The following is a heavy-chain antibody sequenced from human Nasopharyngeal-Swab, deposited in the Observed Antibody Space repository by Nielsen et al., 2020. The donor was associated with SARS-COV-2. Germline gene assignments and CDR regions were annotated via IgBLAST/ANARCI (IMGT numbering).Heavy chain of an antibody. D-gene: IGHD3-3*01. CDR2: FDPEDGET. J-gene: IGHJ6*02. Sequence: ASVKVSCKASGYTFTSYDINWVRQATGKGLEWMGGFDPEDGETIYAQKFQGRVTMTEDTSTDTAYMELSSLRSEDTAVYYCATALTIFGADHYYYYYGMDVWGQGTTVTVSS. CDR1: GYTFTSYD. V-gene: IGHV1-24*01. CDR3: ATALTIFGADHYYYYYGMDV.